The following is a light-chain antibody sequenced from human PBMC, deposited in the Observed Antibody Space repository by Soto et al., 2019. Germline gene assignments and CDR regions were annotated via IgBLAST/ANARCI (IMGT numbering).Light chain of an antibody. Sequence: QSVLTQPASVSGSPGQSITISCTGTSSDVGGYNYVSWFQQEPGKAPKLMIYEVSNRPSGVSNRFSGSKSGNTASLTISGLQAEDEADYYCSSYTSSSTYVLFGGGTKVTVL. CDR2: EVS. J-gene: IGLJ2*01. V-gene: IGLV2-14*01. CDR1: SSDVGGYNY. CDR3: SSYTSSSTYVL.